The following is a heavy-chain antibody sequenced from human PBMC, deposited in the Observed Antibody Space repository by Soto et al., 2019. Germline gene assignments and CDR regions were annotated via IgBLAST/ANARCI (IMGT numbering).Heavy chain of an antibody. V-gene: IGHV1-69*13. D-gene: IGHD3-22*01. CDR1: GGTFSRYG. Sequence: GASVKVSCKASGGTFSRYGISWGRQAPGQGVEWMGGIIPIFGTAKYGQKFQGRVTITADESTSTAYMELSSLRSEDTAVYYCARTDSSGYSYYYYYGMDVWGQGTTVTVSS. J-gene: IGHJ6*02. CDR3: ARTDSSGYSYYYYYGMDV. CDR2: IIPIFGTA.